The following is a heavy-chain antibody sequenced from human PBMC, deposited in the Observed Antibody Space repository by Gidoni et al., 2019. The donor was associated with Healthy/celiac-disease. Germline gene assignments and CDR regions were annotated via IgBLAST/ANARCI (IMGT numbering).Heavy chain of an antibody. V-gene: IGHV1-69*12. D-gene: IGHD3-10*01. CDR2: IIPIFGTA. Sequence: QVQLMQSGAEVKKPRSSVTVSSKTPGSPFSHYSTRWVRHAPGQGLEWMGGIIPIFGTATYARKVQGSVTITADESTSTAYMELSSLRCEETTVYYCALGYYYGSGSYYITALPYYYYGMDVWGQGTTVTVSS. CDR1: GSPFSHYS. J-gene: IGHJ6*02. CDR3: ALGYYYGSGSYYITALPYYYYGMDV.